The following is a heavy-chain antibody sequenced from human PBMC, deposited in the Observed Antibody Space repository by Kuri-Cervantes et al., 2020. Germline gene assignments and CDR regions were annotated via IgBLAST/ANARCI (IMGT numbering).Heavy chain of an antibody. CDR1: GFTFDDYA. J-gene: IGHJ4*02. V-gene: IGHV3-9*01. CDR3: ARVFYGDTHFDY. Sequence: GGSLRLSCAASGFTFDDYAMHWVRRAPGKGLAWVSGISWNSGSIGYADSVKGRFTISRDNAKNTLYLQMNSLRAEDTAVYYCARVFYGDTHFDYWGQGTLVTVSS. CDR2: ISWNSGSI. D-gene: IGHD4-17*01.